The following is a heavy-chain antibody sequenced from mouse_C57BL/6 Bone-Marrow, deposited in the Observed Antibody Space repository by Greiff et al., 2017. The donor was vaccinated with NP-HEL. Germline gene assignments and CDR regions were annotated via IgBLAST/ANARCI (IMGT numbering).Heavy chain of an antibody. D-gene: IGHD2-1*01. V-gene: IGHV14-1*01. CDR2: IDPEDGDT. Sequence: VQLKESGAELVRPGASVKLSCTASGFNITDYYMHWVKQRPEQGLEWIGRIDPEDGDTEYAPKFQGKATMTADTSSNTAYLQLSSLTSEDTAVYYCTRFGNYEAWLAYWGQGTLVTVSA. CDR1: GFNITDYY. CDR3: TRFGNYEAWLAY. J-gene: IGHJ3*01.